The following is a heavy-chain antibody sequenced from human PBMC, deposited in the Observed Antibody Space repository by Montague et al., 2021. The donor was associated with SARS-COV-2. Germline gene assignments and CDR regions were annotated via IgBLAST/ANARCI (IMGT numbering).Heavy chain of an antibody. J-gene: IGHJ6*02. CDR1: GGSFSGYY. CDR2: IYSSGST. D-gene: IGHD6-13*01. V-gene: IGHV4-34*01. Sequence: SETLSLTCAVYGGSFSGYYWSWIRQPPGKGLEWIGSIYSSGSTYYNPSLKSRVTISVDTSKNQFSLKLSSVTAADTAVYYCARVGRQQLVRLSGMDVWGQGTTVTVSS. CDR3: ARVGRQQLVRLSGMDV.